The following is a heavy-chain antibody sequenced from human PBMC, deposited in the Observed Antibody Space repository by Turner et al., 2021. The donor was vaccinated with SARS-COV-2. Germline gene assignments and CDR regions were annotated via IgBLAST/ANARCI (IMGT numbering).Heavy chain of an antibody. CDR2: MNPNSDNT. CDR1: GYTFTSYD. V-gene: IGHV1-8*01. Sequence: QVQLVQSGAEVKKPGASVKVSCKASGYTFTSYDINWVRQATGQGLEWMGWMNPNSDNTGYAQEFQGRVTMNRNTSMSTAYMELSSLGSEDTAVYYCARAAQLTVWFDPWGQGTLVTVSS. D-gene: IGHD3-9*01. CDR3: ARAAQLTVWFDP. J-gene: IGHJ5*02.